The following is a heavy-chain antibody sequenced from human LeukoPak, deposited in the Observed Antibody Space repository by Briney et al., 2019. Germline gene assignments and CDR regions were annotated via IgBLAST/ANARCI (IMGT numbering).Heavy chain of an antibody. CDR2: IYYSGST. CDR3: TRGLFGVVIFDY. Sequence: SETLSLTCTVSGGSISRHYWSWIRQPPGKGLEWIGYIYYSGSTNYNPSLKSRVTISVDTSKNQFSLKLSSVTAADTAVYYCTRGLFGVVIFDYWGQGTLVTVSS. V-gene: IGHV4-59*11. CDR1: GGSISRHY. J-gene: IGHJ4*02. D-gene: IGHD3-3*01.